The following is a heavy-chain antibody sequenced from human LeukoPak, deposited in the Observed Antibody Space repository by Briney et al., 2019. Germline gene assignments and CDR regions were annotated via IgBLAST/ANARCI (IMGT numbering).Heavy chain of an antibody. D-gene: IGHD6-19*01. V-gene: IGHV3-30*04. J-gene: IGHJ4*02. CDR3: ARALAVADDY. CDR1: GFTFSSYA. Sequence: GRSLRLSCAASGFTFSSYAMHWVRQAPGKGLEWVAVISYDGSNKYYADSVKGRFTISRDNSKNTLYLQMNSLRAEDTAVYYCARALAVADDYWGQGTLVTVSS. CDR2: ISYDGSNK.